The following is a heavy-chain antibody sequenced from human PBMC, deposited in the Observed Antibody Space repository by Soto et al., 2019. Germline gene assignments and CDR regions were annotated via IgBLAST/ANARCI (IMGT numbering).Heavy chain of an antibody. V-gene: IGHV3-48*02. CDR2: SRADNDAK. D-gene: IGHD7-27*01. CDR3: ARDHNWGFDY. J-gene: IGHJ4*02. Sequence: GGSLRLSCAVSGFTFSSFPMNWVRQAPGRGLEWVSNSRADNDAKYYAGSVRGRFTVSRDKAKNLLYLQINNLRDEDTAVYYCARDHNWGFDYWGQGALVTVS. CDR1: GFTFSSFP.